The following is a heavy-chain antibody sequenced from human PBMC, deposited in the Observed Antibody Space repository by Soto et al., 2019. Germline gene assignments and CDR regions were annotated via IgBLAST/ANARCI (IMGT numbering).Heavy chain of an antibody. J-gene: IGHJ3*02. D-gene: IGHD3-22*01. CDR1: GGSISSGGYY. CDR2: IYYSGST. CDR3: ARKDSSPNAFDI. Sequence: SDTLSLTCTVSGGSISSGGYYWSWIRQHPGKGLEWIGYIYYSGSTYYNPSLKSRVTISVDTSKNQFSLKLSSVTAADTAVYYCARKDSSPNAFDIWGQGTMVTVSS. V-gene: IGHV4-31*03.